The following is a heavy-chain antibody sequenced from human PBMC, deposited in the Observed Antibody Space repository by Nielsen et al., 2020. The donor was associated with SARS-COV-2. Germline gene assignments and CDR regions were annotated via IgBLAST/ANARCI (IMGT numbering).Heavy chain of an antibody. V-gene: IGHV1-24*01. CDR1: GYTLSAFS. J-gene: IGHJ4*02. D-gene: IGHD6-19*01. CDR3: ATDVRSSGSTFYYYFDY. CDR2: FDPADGET. Sequence: ASVKVSCNVSGYTLSAFSMHWVRHAPGKGLVWMGGFDPADGETIYAQKCQGRVTMTEDTSTDTAYMELSSLRSEDTAVYYCATDVRSSGSTFYYYFDYWGQGTLVTVSS.